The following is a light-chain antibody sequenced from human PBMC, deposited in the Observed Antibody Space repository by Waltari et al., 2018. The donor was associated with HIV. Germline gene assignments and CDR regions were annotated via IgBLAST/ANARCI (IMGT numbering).Light chain of an antibody. J-gene: IGLJ2*01. Sequence: GTNSDVGSYDYVSWYQKHPGKAPQLIIYDVSKRPSGVSSRFSGSKSGNTASLTISGLQADDEANYYCCSYAGSSILVFGGGTKLTVL. V-gene: IGLV2-23*02. CDR1: NSDVGSYDY. CDR2: DVS. CDR3: CSYAGSSILV.